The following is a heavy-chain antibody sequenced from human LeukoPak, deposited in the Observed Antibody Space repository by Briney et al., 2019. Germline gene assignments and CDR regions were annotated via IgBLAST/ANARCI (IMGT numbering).Heavy chain of an antibody. CDR2: IIPISGTA. V-gene: IGHV1-69*05. J-gene: IGHJ6*03. CDR3: ARVQAAEGVYYYMDV. CDR1: GGTFSSYA. Sequence: ASVKVSCKASGGTFSSYAISWVRQAPGQGLEWMGGIIPISGTANYAQKFQGRVTITTDESTSTAYMELSSLRSEDTAVYYCARVQAAEGVYYYMDVWGKGTTVTVSS. D-gene: IGHD2-15*01.